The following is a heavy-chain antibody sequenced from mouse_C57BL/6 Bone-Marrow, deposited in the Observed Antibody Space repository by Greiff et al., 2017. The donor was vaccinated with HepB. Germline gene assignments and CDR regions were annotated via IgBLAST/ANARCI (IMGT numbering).Heavy chain of an antibody. V-gene: IGHV5-17*01. CDR1: GFTFSDYG. D-gene: IGHD1-1*01. CDR2: ISSGSSTI. CDR3: ARGPYYYGGSYVDY. J-gene: IGHJ2*01. Sequence: EVMLVESGGGLVKPGGSLKFSCAASGFTFSDYGMHWVRQAPEKGLEWVAYISSGSSTIYYADTVKGRFTISRDNAKNTLFLQMTSLRSEDTAMYYCARGPYYYGGSYVDYWGQGTTLTVSS.